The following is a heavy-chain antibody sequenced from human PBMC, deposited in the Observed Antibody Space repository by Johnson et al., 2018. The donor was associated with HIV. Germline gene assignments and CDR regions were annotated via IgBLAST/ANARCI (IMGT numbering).Heavy chain of an antibody. CDR3: ARRSGYAFDI. CDR1: GFTFSSYG. CDR2: ISYDGSDK. V-gene: IGHV3-30*03. Sequence: QVQLVESGGGVVQPGRSLRLSCAASGFTFSSYGMHWVRQAPGKGLEWAAVISYDGSDKYYADSVKGRFTISRDNSKNTLYLQMNSLRVEDTAVYYLARRSGYAFDIWGQGTMVTVSS. D-gene: IGHD1-1*01. J-gene: IGHJ3*02.